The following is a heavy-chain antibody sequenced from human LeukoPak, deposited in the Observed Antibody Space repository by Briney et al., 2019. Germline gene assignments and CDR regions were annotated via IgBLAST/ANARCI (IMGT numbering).Heavy chain of an antibody. CDR3: ARGDYDSGGYYH. J-gene: IGHJ1*01. D-gene: IGHD3-22*01. CDR2: IRQDGSDK. Sequence: PGGSLRLSCAASGFTFSSYSMNWVRQAPGKGLEWVANIRQDGSDKYYMDSVRGRFTISRDNAKNSLYLQMNSLRAEDTAVYYCARGDYDSGGYYHWGQGTVVTVSS. V-gene: IGHV3-7*01. CDR1: GFTFSSYS.